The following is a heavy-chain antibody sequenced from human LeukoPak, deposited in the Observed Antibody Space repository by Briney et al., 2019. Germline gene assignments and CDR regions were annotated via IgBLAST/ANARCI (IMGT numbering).Heavy chain of an antibody. CDR1: GFTFSNYY. D-gene: IGHD3-10*01. Sequence: GGSLRLSCAASGFTFSNYYMSWVRQAPGKGLEWVANIKVDGSQKHYVDSVKGRFTISRDNAKNSLYLQMNSLRAEDTAVYYCASITMVRGAFDYWGQGTLVTVSS. J-gene: IGHJ4*02. V-gene: IGHV3-7*01. CDR3: ASITMVRGAFDY. CDR2: IKVDGSQK.